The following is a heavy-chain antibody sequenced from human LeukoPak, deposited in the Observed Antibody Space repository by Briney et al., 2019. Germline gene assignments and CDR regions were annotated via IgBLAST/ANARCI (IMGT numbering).Heavy chain of an antibody. J-gene: IGHJ4*02. CDR1: GGSFSGYY. CDR3: AREEKWLVGFDY. D-gene: IGHD6-19*01. V-gene: IGHV4-59*01. Sequence: SETLSLTCAVYGGSFSGYYWTWIRQPPGKGLEWIGYIYYSGSTNYNPSLKSRVTISVDTSKNQFSLKLSSVTAADTAVYYCAREEKWLVGFDYWGQGTLVTVSS. CDR2: IYYSGST.